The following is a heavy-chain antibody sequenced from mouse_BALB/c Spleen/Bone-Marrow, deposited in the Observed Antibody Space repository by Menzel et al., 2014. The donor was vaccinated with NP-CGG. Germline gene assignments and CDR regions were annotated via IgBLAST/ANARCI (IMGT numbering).Heavy chain of an antibody. CDR1: GYTFTNYW. V-gene: IGHV1S132*01. Sequence: QVQLQQSGAELAKPGVSVKLSCKTSGYTFTNYWIQRVKHRPGQGLGWIGEIFPGIGTTYYNEKFKGKATLTIDTSSSTAYMQLSSLTSEDSAVYYCARGGNYGYWGQGTTLTVSS. CDR3: ARGGNYGY. J-gene: IGHJ2*01. CDR2: IFPGIGTT. D-gene: IGHD2-1*01.